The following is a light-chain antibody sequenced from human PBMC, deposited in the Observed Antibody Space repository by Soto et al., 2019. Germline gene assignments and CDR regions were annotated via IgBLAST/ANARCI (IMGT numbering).Light chain of an antibody. CDR3: QQYVSSPPIT. J-gene: IGKJ5*01. CDR1: QSVSISY. CDR2: GAS. V-gene: IGKV3-20*01. Sequence: EIVLTQSPGTLSLSPGERATLSCRASQSVSISYLAWYQQKPGQAPRLLIYGASSRATGIPDRFSGSGSGTDFTLTISRMEPEDFAVYYCQQYVSSPPITFGQGTRLEIK.